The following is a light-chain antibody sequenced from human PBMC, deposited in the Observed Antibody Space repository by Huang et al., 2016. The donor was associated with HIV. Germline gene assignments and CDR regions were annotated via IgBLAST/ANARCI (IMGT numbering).Light chain of an antibody. CDR2: DAA. CDR1: HSVSTR. Sequence: DIKMTQSPSTLSAAIGDRVTITCRASHSVSTRLAWYQQKPGKAPRLLIQDAARLESGDPSPFSGSGAGTEFTLTISILQPDDSATYSGQQYNTFTVGPGTKVDI. CDR3: QQYNTFT. J-gene: IGKJ3*01. V-gene: IGKV1-5*01.